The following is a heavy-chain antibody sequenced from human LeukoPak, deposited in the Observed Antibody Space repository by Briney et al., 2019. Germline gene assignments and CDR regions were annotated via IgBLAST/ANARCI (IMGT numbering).Heavy chain of an antibody. Sequence: AASVKVSCKASGYTFTGYYMHWVRQAPGEGLEWMGIINPSGGSTIYAQKFQGRVTMTWDMSTSTVYMELSSLRSEDTAVYYCARSHYSRGWEYFDYWGQGTLVTVSS. CDR1: GYTFTGYY. D-gene: IGHD6-19*01. CDR3: ARSHYSRGWEYFDY. CDR2: INPSGGST. V-gene: IGHV1-46*01. J-gene: IGHJ4*02.